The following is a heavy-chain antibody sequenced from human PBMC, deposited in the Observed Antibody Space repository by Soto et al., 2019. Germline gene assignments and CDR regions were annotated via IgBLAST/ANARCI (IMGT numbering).Heavy chain of an antibody. D-gene: IGHD3-22*01. CDR1: VGSFSGYA. Sequence: SETLSLTCAVYVGSFSGYAWSWIRQHPGKGLEWIGYIYYSGSTYYNPSLKSRVTISVDTSKNQFSLKLSSVTAADTAVYYCARTSFDTSGTAADPWGQGTLVTVSS. V-gene: IGHV4-31*11. J-gene: IGHJ5*02. CDR3: ARTSFDTSGTAADP. CDR2: IYYSGST.